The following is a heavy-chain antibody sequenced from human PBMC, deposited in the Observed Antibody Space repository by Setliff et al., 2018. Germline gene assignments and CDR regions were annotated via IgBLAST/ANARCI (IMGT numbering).Heavy chain of an antibody. CDR2: INPNSGGT. Sequence: ASVKVSCKASGYNFTGYYMYWVQQAPGQGLEWMGWINPNSGGTNYAQKFQGRVSMTRDTSISTALLELNGLRSDDTAVYYCTKDLKKWLQFGWYFDLWGRGTLVT. CDR1: GYNFTGYY. CDR3: TKDLKKWLQFGWYFDL. V-gene: IGHV1-2*02. J-gene: IGHJ2*01. D-gene: IGHD5-12*01.